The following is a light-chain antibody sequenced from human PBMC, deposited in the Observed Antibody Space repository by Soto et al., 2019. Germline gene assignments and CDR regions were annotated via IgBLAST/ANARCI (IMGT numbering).Light chain of an antibody. J-gene: IGLJ1*01. CDR2: EVT. V-gene: IGLV2-8*01. CDR1: SSDVGGYNF. CDR3: SSFAGTNSRYV. Sequence: QSVRTQPPSASGSPGQSVTISCTGTSSDVGGYNFVSWYQQLPGKAPKLMIYEVTKRPSGVPDRFSGSKSGNTASLTVSGLQAEDEADYYCSSFAGTNSRYVFGTGTKLTVL.